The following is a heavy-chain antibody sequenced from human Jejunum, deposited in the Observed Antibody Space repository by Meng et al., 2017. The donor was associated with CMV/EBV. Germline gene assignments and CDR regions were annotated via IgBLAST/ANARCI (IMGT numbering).Heavy chain of an antibody. CDR2: ISSSGKTA. CDR1: GFTFSSDA. Sequence: SCAASGFTFSSDAMSWVRQAPGKGPEWVSAISSSGKTAYYADSVKGRFTISRDNSKNTLYLQMNSLRAEDTAVYYCAKKYSGSFDYWGQGTLVTVSS. J-gene: IGHJ4*02. V-gene: IGHV3-23*01. D-gene: IGHD1-26*01. CDR3: AKKYSGSFDY.